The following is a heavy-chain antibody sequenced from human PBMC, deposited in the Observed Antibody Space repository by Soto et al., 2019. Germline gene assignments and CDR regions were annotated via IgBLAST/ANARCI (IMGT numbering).Heavy chain of an antibody. J-gene: IGHJ5*02. Sequence: QVQLVESGGGVVQPGRSLRLSCAASGFTFSSYAMHWVRQAPGKGLEWVAVISYDGSNKYYADSVKGRFTISRDNSKNTLYLQMNSLTAEDTAVYYCAREVGDILPGWFDPWGQGTLVTVSS. CDR3: AREVGDILPGWFDP. CDR1: GFTFSSYA. D-gene: IGHD3-9*01. CDR2: ISYDGSNK. V-gene: IGHV3-30-3*01.